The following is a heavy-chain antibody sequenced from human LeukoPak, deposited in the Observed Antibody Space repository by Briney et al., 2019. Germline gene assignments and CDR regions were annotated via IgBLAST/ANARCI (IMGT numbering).Heavy chain of an antibody. Sequence: GGSLRLSCAASGFTFATYGMDWVRQAPGKGLEWVALIWYDGSNKYYADSVKGRFTISRDNSKNTLYLQMNSLRADDTAVYYCAREPFCSGGSCYLFFFDTWGQGTLVTVSS. J-gene: IGHJ4*02. D-gene: IGHD2-15*01. CDR1: GFTFATYG. CDR2: IWYDGSNK. CDR3: AREPFCSGGSCYLFFFDT. V-gene: IGHV3-33*01.